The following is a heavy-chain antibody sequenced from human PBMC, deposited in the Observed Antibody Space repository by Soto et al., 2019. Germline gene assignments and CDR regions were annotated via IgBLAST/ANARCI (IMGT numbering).Heavy chain of an antibody. D-gene: IGHD3-10*01. Sequence: LRLSCAASGFTFSSYWVHWVRQAPGKGLVWVSRINSDGSSTSYADSVKGRFTISRDNAKNTLYLQMNSLRAEDTAVYYCARVGSFRPYYYYGMDVWGQGTTVTVSS. J-gene: IGHJ6*02. V-gene: IGHV3-74*01. CDR2: INSDGSST. CDR3: ARVGSFRPYYYYGMDV. CDR1: GFTFSSYW.